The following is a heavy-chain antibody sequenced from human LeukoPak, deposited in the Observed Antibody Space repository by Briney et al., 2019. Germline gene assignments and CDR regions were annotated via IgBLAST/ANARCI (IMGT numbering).Heavy chain of an antibody. V-gene: IGHV4-39*01. D-gene: IGHD1-20*01. Sequence: SETLSLTCTVSGASISNNIYYRGWIRQPPGKGLEWIGSISYSGSTYYNPSLKSRVTISIDTSKNQFSLRLSSVTAADTALYYCARRITGTTSDSFDYWGQGTLVTVSS. CDR1: GASISNNIYY. CDR3: ARRITGTTSDSFDY. J-gene: IGHJ4*02. CDR2: ISYSGST.